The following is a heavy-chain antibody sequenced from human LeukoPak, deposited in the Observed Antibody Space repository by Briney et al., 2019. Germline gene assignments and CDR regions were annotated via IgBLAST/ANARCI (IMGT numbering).Heavy chain of an antibody. D-gene: IGHD3-22*01. Sequence: SETLSLTCAAYGGSFSGYYWSWIRQPPGKGLEWIGEINHSGSTNYNPSLKSRVTISVDTSKNQFSLKLSSVTAADTAVYYCARALVVITNWGQGTLVTVSS. V-gene: IGHV4-34*01. CDR1: GGSFSGYY. CDR2: INHSGST. CDR3: ARALVVITN. J-gene: IGHJ4*02.